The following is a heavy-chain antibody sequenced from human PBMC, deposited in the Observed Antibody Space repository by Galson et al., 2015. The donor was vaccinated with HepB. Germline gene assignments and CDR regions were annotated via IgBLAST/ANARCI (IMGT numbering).Heavy chain of an antibody. V-gene: IGHV3-11*05. CDR3: ARGDSNGYFGGMGVY. D-gene: IGHD3-22*01. CDR1: GFTFSDYY. J-gene: IGHJ4*02. CDR2: ISSSSSHT. Sequence: SLRLSCAASGFTFSDYYMSWIRQAPGKGLEWVSYISSSSSHTNYADSVKGRFTISRDNAKNSLYLQMNSLRAEDTAVYYCARGDSNGYFGGMGVYWGQGTLVTVSS.